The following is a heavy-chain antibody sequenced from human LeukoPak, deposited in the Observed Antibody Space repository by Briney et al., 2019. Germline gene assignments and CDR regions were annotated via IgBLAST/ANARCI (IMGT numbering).Heavy chain of an antibody. D-gene: IGHD5-24*01. V-gene: IGHV3-23*01. CDR1: GFTFSSYA. J-gene: IGHJ4*02. CDR2: ISGSGGST. CDR3: ARVGLDRRDGYPGWYFDY. Sequence: PGGSLRLSCAASGFTFSSYAMSWVRQAPGKGLEWVSAISGSGGSTYYADSVKGRFTISRDNSKNTLCLQMNSLRAEDTAVYYCARVGLDRRDGYPGWYFDYWGQGTLVTVSS.